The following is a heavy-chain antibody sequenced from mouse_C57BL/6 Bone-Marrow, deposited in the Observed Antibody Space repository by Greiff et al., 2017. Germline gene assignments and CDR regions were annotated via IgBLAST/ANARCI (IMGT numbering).Heavy chain of an antibody. CDR3: ERKGDYYGSSPYYYAMDY. Sequence: QVQLQQSGAELMKPGASVKLSCKATGYTFTGYWIEWVKQRPGHGLEWIGEILPGSGSTNYNQKFKGKATFTADTSSNTAYMQHSSLTTEDSAIYDCERKGDYYGSSPYYYAMDYWGEGASVTVAS. CDR1: GYTFTGYW. CDR2: ILPGSGST. D-gene: IGHD1-1*01. J-gene: IGHJ4*01. V-gene: IGHV1-9*01.